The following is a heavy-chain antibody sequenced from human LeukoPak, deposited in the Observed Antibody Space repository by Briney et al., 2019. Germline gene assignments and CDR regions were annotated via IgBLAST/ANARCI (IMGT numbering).Heavy chain of an antibody. D-gene: IGHD6-13*01. CDR1: GFSFSNFA. V-gene: IGHV3-30*15. Sequence: GDLRLSCAASGFSFSNFALHWVRQAPGKGLEWVAVISYDGSDKYYADSVKGRFTISRDSSKNTLYLQMSSLSADDTAVYYCATDRVAAAGSYFDYWGQGTLVTVSS. CDR3: ATDRVAAAGSYFDY. CDR2: ISYDGSDK. J-gene: IGHJ4*02.